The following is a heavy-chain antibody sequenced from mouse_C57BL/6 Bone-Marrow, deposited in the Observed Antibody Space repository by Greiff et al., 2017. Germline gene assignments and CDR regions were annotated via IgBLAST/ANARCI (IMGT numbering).Heavy chain of an antibody. J-gene: IGHJ3*01. D-gene: IGHD2-4*01. Sequence: DVKLVESGGGLVQPGGSMKLSCVASGFTFSNYWMNWVRQSPEKGLEWVAQIRLKSDNYATNYAESVKGRFTISRDDSKSSVYLQMNNLRAEDTGIYYCTLITGAYWGQGTLVTVSA. CDR2: IRLKSDNYAT. V-gene: IGHV6-3*01. CDR1: GFTFSNYW. CDR3: TLITGAY.